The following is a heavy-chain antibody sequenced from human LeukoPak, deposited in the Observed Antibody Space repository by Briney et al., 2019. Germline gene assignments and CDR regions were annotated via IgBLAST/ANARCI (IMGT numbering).Heavy chain of an antibody. Sequence: GGSLRLSCAASGFTFSNYEMNWVRQAPGKGLEWISYIRNSGPTIYYADSVKGRFTISRDNSKNTLYLQMNSLRAEDTAVYYCAKGGFSYWGQGTLVTVSS. CDR1: GFTFSNYE. J-gene: IGHJ4*02. CDR3: AKGGFSY. CDR2: IRNSGPTI. D-gene: IGHD5-12*01. V-gene: IGHV3-48*03.